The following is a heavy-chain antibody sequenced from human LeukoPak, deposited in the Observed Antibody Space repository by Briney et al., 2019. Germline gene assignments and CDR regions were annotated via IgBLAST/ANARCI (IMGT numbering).Heavy chain of an antibody. Sequence: ASVKVSCKASGYTFTSYDINWVRQATGQGLEWVGWMNPHSGNTGYAQKFQGRVTMTRNTSISTAYMELSSLRSEDTAVYYCARLSSHYGDYKVDPWGQGTLVTVSS. CDR2: MNPHSGNT. CDR3: ARLSSHYGDYKVDP. V-gene: IGHV1-8*01. D-gene: IGHD4-17*01. CDR1: GYTFTSYD. J-gene: IGHJ5*02.